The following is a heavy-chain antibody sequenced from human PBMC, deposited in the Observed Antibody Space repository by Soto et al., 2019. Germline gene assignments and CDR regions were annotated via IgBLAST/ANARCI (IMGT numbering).Heavy chain of an antibody. CDR3: ARDLGGDGYNL. CDR2: TYNSGST. D-gene: IGHD3-16*01. CDR1: GDSISGYY. Sequence: QVQLQESGPGLVKPSEALSLTCTVSGDSISGYYWSWIRQPPGKGLAWIGCTYNSGSTNYNPSLKSRVTISVDTSKNQCSLKLSSVTAADTAIYYCARDLGGDGYNLWGQGTLVTVSS. V-gene: IGHV4-59*01. J-gene: IGHJ5*02.